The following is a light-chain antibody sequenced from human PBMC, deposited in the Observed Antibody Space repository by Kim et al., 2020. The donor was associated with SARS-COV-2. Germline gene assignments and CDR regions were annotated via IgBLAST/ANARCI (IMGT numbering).Light chain of an antibody. Sequence: GQSVTISCTGTSSDVGSYNHVSWYQQPPGTAPKLMIYEVSNRPSGVPDRFSGSKSGNTASLTISGLQAEDEADYCCSSYTSSSTYVFGTGTKVTVL. CDR3: SSYTSSSTYV. V-gene: IGLV2-18*02. CDR2: EVS. J-gene: IGLJ1*01. CDR1: SSDVGSYNH.